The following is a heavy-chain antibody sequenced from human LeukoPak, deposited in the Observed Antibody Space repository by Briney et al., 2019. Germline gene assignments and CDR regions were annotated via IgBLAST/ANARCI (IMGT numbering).Heavy chain of an antibody. D-gene: IGHD3-22*01. CDR1: GFTFSSYA. V-gene: IGHV3-23*01. Sequence: GGSLRLSCAASGFTFSSYAMSWVRQAPGKGLEWFSTISGSGGSTYYSDSVKGRFTISRDNSKNTLYLQMNSLRAEDTAVYYCANWAHFYDSSGAFHIWGQGTMVTVSS. J-gene: IGHJ3*02. CDR2: ISGSGGST. CDR3: ANWAHFYDSSGAFHI.